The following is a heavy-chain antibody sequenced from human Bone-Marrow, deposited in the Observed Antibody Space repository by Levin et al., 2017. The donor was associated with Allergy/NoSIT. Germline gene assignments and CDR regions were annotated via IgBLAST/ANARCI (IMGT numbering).Heavy chain of an antibody. Sequence: PGGSLRLSCEASGFTFSNYAMSWVRQAPGKGLEWVSSISGSGAGTYYGDSVKGRFTISRDSSKNTLFLQINSLRADDTAIYYCAKGKYDSRKPAAPVDFWGQGTMVTVS. CDR3: AKGKYDSRKPAAPVDF. D-gene: IGHD3-22*01. V-gene: IGHV3-23*02. CDR2: ISGSGAGT. J-gene: IGHJ3*01. CDR1: GFTFSNYA.